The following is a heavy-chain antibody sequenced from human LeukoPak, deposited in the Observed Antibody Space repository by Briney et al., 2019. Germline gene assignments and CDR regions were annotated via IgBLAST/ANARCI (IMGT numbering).Heavy chain of an antibody. CDR3: ARDPALLGLGANWGSSPAFDI. CDR1: GYTFTSYG. CDR2: ISAYNGNT. D-gene: IGHD7-27*01. J-gene: IGHJ3*02. Sequence: GASVKVSCKASGYTFTSYGISWVRQAPGQGLEWMGWISAYNGNTNYAQKLQGRVTMTTDTSTSTAYMELRSLRSDDTAVYYCARDPALLGLGANWGSSPAFDIWGQGTMDTVSS. V-gene: IGHV1-18*01.